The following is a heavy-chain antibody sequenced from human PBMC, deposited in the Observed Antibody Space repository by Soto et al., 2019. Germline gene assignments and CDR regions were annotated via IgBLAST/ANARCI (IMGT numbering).Heavy chain of an antibody. V-gene: IGHV3-7*01. CDR3: ARVVGITMVRGVIGRFDH. CDR1: GFMFNTYW. D-gene: IGHD3-10*01. J-gene: IGHJ4*02. Sequence: EVQLVESGGGLVQPGGSLRLSCAASGFMFNTYWMSWVRQAPGKGVEWVANIRQGGSEKYYVDSVKGRFIISRDNAKNSLYLQMNSLRAEDTAVYYCARVVGITMVRGVIGRFDHWGQGTLVTVSS. CDR2: IRQGGSEK.